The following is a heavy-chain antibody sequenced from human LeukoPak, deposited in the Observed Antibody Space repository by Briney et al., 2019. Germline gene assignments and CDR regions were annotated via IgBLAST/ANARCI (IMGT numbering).Heavy chain of an antibody. CDR1: GYTFTGYY. CDR3: ARVGRQWGSGDY. Sequence: ASVKVSCKASGYTFTGYYMHWVRQAPGQGLEWMGWINPNSGGTNHAQKFQGRVTMTRDTSISTAYMELSRLRSDDTAVYYCARVGRQWGSGDYWGQGTLVTVSS. V-gene: IGHV1-2*02. J-gene: IGHJ4*02. CDR2: INPNSGGT. D-gene: IGHD6-19*01.